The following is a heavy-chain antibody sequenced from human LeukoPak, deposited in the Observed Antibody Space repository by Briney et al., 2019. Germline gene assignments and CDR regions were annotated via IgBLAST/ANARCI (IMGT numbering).Heavy chain of an antibody. CDR1: GYTFTSNG. Sequence: ASVKLSCKSSGYTFTSNGISWVRHAPGQGLEWMRGISAYNGNTNYAQKLQNRVTMTTDTSTSTAYMELRSLRSDDPAVYYCARGYGDYDYWGKGTLVTVSS. J-gene: IGHJ4*02. D-gene: IGHD4-17*01. CDR2: ISAYNGNT. V-gene: IGHV1-18*01. CDR3: ARGYGDYDY.